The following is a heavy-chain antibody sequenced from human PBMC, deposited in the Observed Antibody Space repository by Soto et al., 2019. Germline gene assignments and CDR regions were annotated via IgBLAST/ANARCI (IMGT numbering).Heavy chain of an antibody. D-gene: IGHD3-16*01. J-gene: IGHJ4*02. Sequence: ASVKVSCKASGYTFTSYGISWVRQAPGQGLEWMGWISAYNGNTNYAQKLQGRATMATDTSTSTAYMELRSLRSDDTAVYYCARVRDYDYFDYWGQGTLVTVSS. CDR2: ISAYNGNT. V-gene: IGHV1-18*01. CDR3: ARVRDYDYFDY. CDR1: GYTFTSYG.